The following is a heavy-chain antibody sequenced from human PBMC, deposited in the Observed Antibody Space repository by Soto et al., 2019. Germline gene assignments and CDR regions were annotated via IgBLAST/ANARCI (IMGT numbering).Heavy chain of an antibody. Sequence: EVQLLESGGALVRPGGSLRLSCAASGFSFNNYALSWVRQAPGKGLEWVSTFSAGGRAYYAASMQGRFTIARDSSQDTVHLQISDLRPEDTAVYYCAKESLPEHSGDTLFDSWGQGTRVTVSS. V-gene: IGHV3-23*01. D-gene: IGHD4-17*01. CDR3: AKESLPEHSGDTLFDS. CDR2: FSAGGRA. J-gene: IGHJ4*02. CDR1: GFSFNNYA.